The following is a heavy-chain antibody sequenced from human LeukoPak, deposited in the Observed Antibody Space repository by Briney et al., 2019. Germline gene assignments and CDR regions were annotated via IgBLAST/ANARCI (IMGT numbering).Heavy chain of an antibody. CDR3: ARAYNWNYHDY. CDR1: GYTFTSYG. CDR2: ISAYNGNT. D-gene: IGHD1-20*01. Sequence: ASVKVSCKASGYTFTSYGISWVRQAPGQGLEWMGWISAYNGNTNYAQKFQGRVTMTRDTSISTAYMELSRLRSDDTAVYYCARAYNWNYHDYWGQGTLVTVSS. V-gene: IGHV1-18*01. J-gene: IGHJ4*02.